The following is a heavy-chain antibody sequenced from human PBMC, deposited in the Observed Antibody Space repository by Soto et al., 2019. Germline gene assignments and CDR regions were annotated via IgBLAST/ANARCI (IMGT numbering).Heavy chain of an antibody. CDR2: ISSSSSTK. CDR3: ARVTGPLDY. V-gene: IGHV3-48*01. CDR1: GFTFSSYS. J-gene: IGHJ4*02. Sequence: GGSLRLSCAASGFTFSSYSMNWVRQAPGKGLEWISYISSSSSTKYNADSVKGRFTISRDNAKNSLYLQMNSLRAEDTAVYYCARVTGPLDYWGQGTLVTVS. D-gene: IGHD1-20*01.